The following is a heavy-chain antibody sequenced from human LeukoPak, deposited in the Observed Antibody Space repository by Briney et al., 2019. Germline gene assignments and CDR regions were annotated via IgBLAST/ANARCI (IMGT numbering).Heavy chain of an antibody. CDR3: ARGRTAAGTS. D-gene: IGHD6-13*01. CDR1: GFTVSSNY. Sequence: GGSLTLSCAVSGFTVSSNYMSWVRQPPGKGLEWVAVIYSGGSTYYAAPLKGRFTISRDNSKNTLYLKMTSLRAEDSAVYYCARGRTAAGTSWGQGTLVTVSS. V-gene: IGHV3-53*01. CDR2: IYSGGST. J-gene: IGHJ4*02.